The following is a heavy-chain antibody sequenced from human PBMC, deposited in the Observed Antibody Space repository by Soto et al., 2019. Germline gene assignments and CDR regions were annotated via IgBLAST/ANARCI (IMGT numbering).Heavy chain of an antibody. CDR2: LYYSGST. D-gene: IGHD3-22*01. CDR1: SDSIYSYY. V-gene: IGHV4-59*01. CDR3: ARISGNDPYYDSSGYYSVYYYYGMDV. Sequence: PSETLALTCTVSSDSIYSYYWTYYCSWIRQPPGEVLEWIGYLYYSGSTNYNPSLKSRVTISVDTSKNQFSLKLSSVTAADTAVYYCARISGNDPYYDSSGYYSVYYYYGMDVWGQGTTVTVSS. J-gene: IGHJ6*02.